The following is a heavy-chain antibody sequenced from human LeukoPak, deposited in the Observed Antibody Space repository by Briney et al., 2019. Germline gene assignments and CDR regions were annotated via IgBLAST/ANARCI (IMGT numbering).Heavy chain of an antibody. J-gene: IGHJ4*02. CDR3: ARGVYIAAAQYGY. CDR1: GGSISSYY. Sequence: SETLSLTCTVSGGSISSYYWSWIRQPPGKGLEWIGYIYYSGTTNYNPSLKSRVTISVDTSKNQFSLKPNSVTAADTAVYYCARGVYIAAAQYGYWGRGTLVTVSS. D-gene: IGHD6-13*01. CDR2: IYYSGTT. V-gene: IGHV4-59*01.